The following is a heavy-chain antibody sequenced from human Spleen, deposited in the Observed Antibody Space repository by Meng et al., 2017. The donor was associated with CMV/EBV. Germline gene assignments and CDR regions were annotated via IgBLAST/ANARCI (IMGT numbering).Heavy chain of an antibody. Sequence: ASVKVSCKASGYTFTGYYMHWVRQAPGQGLEWMGWINANSGGTNYAQKFQGRVTMTRDTSISTAYMELSRLRSDDTAVYYCVRLMGATYFDYWGQGTLVTVSS. CDR3: VRLMGATYFDY. CDR1: GYTFTGYY. V-gene: IGHV1-2*02. D-gene: IGHD1-26*01. J-gene: IGHJ4*02. CDR2: INANSGGT.